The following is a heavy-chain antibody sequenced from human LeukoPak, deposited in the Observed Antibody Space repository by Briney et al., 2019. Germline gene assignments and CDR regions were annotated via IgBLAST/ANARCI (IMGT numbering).Heavy chain of an antibody. V-gene: IGHV3-30*03. J-gene: IGHJ4*02. CDR1: GFIFSNYA. Sequence: GGSLRLSCAASGFIFSNYAMSWVRQAPGKGLEWVAVISYDGSNKYYADSVKGRFTISRDNSKNTLYLQMNSLRAEDTAVYYCARSYYGSGSYLREVNFDYWGQGTLVTVSS. D-gene: IGHD3-10*01. CDR2: ISYDGSNK. CDR3: ARSYYGSGSYLREVNFDY.